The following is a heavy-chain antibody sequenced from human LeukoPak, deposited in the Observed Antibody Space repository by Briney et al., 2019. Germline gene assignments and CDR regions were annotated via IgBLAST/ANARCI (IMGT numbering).Heavy chain of an antibody. V-gene: IGHV1-69*13. D-gene: IGHD3-9*01. CDR3: ARHDWLLNWFDP. J-gene: IGHJ5*02. Sequence: GASVKVSCKASGGTFISYAISWVRQAPGQGLEWMGGIIPIFGTANYAQKFQGRVTITADESTSTAYMELSSLRSDDTAVYYCARHDWLLNWFDPWGQGTLVTVSS. CDR1: GGTFISYA. CDR2: IIPIFGTA.